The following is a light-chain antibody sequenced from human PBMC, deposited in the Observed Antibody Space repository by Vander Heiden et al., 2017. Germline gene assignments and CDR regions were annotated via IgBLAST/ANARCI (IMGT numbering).Light chain of an antibody. CDR2: AAS. CDR3: QQDYNSPRT. Sequence: AIQMTQSPSSLSASVGDRVTITCRESQGIRNDLGWYQQKPGKAPKLLIYAASSLKSGVPSRFSGSGSGTDFTLTSSSLQPEDFATYYCQQDYNSPRTFGQGTKVEIK. J-gene: IGKJ1*01. V-gene: IGKV1-6*01. CDR1: QGIRND.